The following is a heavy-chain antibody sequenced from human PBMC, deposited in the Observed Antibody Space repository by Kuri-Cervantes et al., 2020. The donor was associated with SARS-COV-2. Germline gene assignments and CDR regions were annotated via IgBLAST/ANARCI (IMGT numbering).Heavy chain of an antibody. J-gene: IGHJ3*02. Sequence: ESLTLTCSVSGGSISSYYWSWIRQPPGRGPEWIGYSHYTGSTNQNPSLNSRVTISVDMSKSQFFLRLTSVTAADTAKYYCVRGKRDVLQRGAFDIWGQGMMVTVSS. CDR3: VRGKRDVLQRGAFDI. CDR1: GGSISSYY. D-gene: IGHD1-1*01. CDR2: SHYTGST. V-gene: IGHV4-59*01.